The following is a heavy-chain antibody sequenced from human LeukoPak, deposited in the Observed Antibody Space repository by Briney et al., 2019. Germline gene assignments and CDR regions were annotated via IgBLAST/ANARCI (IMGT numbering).Heavy chain of an antibody. J-gene: IGHJ4*02. D-gene: IGHD2-2*01. CDR2: SRDKAKSYST. Sequence: GGSLRLSCAASGFTFSVHYMDWVRQAPGEGREWLARSRDKAKSYSTEHAASVKGRFTISRDNSKNSLYLQMNSLKTEDTAVYYCARRSNTYYTFDYWGQGTLVTVSS. V-gene: IGHV3-72*01. CDR3: ARRSNTYYTFDY. CDR1: GFTFSVHY.